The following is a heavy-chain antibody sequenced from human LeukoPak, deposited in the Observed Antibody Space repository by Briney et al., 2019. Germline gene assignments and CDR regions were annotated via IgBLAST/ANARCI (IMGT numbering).Heavy chain of an antibody. D-gene: IGHD5-18*01. CDR2: ISSSSSTI. Sequence: PRGSLRLSCSASGFTFSSYSMNWVRQAPGKGLEWVSYISSSSSTIYYADSVKGRFTISRDNAKNSLYLQMNSLRAEDTAVYYCARSGYSYGIATDFDYWGQGTLVTVSS. CDR3: ARSGYSYGIATDFDY. V-gene: IGHV3-48*01. J-gene: IGHJ4*02. CDR1: GFTFSSYS.